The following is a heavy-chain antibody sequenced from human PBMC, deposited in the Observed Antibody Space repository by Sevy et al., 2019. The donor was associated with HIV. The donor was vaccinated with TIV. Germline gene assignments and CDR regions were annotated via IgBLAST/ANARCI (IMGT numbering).Heavy chain of an antibody. J-gene: IGHJ5*02. D-gene: IGHD2-15*01. CDR1: DGSISSYY. V-gene: IGHV4-4*07. CDR2: IYTSGST. CDR3: ARECSGGSCYSWWFDP. Sequence: SETLSLTCTVSDGSISSYYWSWIRQPAGKGLEWIGRIYTSGSTNYNPSLKSRVTMSVDTSKNQFSLKLSSVTAADTAVYYCARECSGGSCYSWWFDPWGQGTLVTVSS.